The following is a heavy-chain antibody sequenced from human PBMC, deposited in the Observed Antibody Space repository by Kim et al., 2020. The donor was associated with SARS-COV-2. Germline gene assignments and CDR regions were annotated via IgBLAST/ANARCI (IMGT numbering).Heavy chain of an antibody. Sequence: GGSLRLSCAASGFTFDDYAMHWVRQAPGKGLEWVSGISWNSGSIGYADAVKGRFTISRDNAKNSLYLQMNSLRAEDTALYYSAKDTVVVITQELDYWGPGTLVSLSS. CDR3: AKDTVVVITQELDY. CDR1: GFTFDDYA. CDR2: ISWNSGSI. J-gene: IGHJ4*02. V-gene: IGHV3-9*01. D-gene: IGHD3-22*01.